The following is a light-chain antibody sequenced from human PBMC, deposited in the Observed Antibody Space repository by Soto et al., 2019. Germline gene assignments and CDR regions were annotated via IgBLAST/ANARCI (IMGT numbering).Light chain of an antibody. CDR1: ESIDSW. V-gene: IGKV1-5*03. Sequence: DIQMTQSPSTLSASLGDRVTITCRASESIDSWLAWHQQKPGKAPKLLIYKASTLKSGVPSRFSGSGSGTEFTLTISSLQTDDFATYYCQHYNSYPEAFGQGTKVDIK. CDR2: KAS. J-gene: IGKJ1*01. CDR3: QHYNSYPEA.